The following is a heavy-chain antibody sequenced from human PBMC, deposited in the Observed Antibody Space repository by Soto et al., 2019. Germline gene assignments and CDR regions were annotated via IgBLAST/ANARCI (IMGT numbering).Heavy chain of an antibody. CDR3: TTDQINPQWLVQRYFDY. J-gene: IGHJ4*02. CDR1: GFTFSNAW. V-gene: IGHV3-15*07. CDR2: IKSKTDGGTT. D-gene: IGHD6-19*01. Sequence: GGSLRLSCAASGFTFSNAWMNWVRQAPGKGLEWVGRIKSKTDGGTTDYAAPVKGRFTISRDDSKNTLYLQMNSLKTEDTAVYYCTTDQINPQWLVQRYFDYWGQGTLVTVSS.